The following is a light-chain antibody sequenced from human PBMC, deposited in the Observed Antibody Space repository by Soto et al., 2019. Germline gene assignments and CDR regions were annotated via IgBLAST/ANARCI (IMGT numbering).Light chain of an antibody. V-gene: IGKV1-17*03. CDR2: GAS. Sequence: DIQMTQSPSAMSASVGDRVTITCQASQAISHYLAWFHQRPGKVPKRLIYGASTLESGVPSRFSGSGSGTDFTLTISSLQPEDFGTYYCLQHNTYPLSFGGGTKVDIK. J-gene: IGKJ4*01. CDR3: LQHNTYPLS. CDR1: QAISHY.